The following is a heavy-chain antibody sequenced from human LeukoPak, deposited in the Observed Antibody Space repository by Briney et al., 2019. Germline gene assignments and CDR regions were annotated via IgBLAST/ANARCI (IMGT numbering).Heavy chain of an antibody. J-gene: IGHJ4*02. CDR2: ISAYNGNT. CDR3: ARDHTISWFGELLAGNDY. Sequence: GASVKVSCKTSGDTFTTSDITWVRQAPGQGLEWMGWISAYNGNTNYAQKLQGRVTMTTDTSTSTAYMELRSLRSDDTAVYYCARDHTISWFGELLAGNDYWGQGTLVTVSS. CDR1: GDTFTTSD. V-gene: IGHV1-18*01. D-gene: IGHD3-10*01.